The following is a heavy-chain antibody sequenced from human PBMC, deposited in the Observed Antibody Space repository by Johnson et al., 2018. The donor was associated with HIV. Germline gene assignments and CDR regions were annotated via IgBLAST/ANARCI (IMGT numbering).Heavy chain of an antibody. CDR1: GFTFSSYA. D-gene: IGHD1-1*01. CDR3: ATVWRNEGRHAFDV. J-gene: IGHJ3*01. CDR2: ISGSGGST. Sequence: VQLVESGGGVVRPGGSLRLSCAASGFTFSSYAMSWVRQAPGKGLESVSAISGSGGSTYYADSVKGRFTISRDNSKNTLYLQMNSLRDGDRTVYYCATVWRNEGRHAFDVWGQGTMVTVSS. V-gene: IGHV3-23*04.